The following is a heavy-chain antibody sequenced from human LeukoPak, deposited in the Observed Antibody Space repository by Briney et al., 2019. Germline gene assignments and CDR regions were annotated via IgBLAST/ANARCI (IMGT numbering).Heavy chain of an antibody. Sequence: PGGSLRLSCLTSGFTLSTNAMSWVRQAPGKGLEWISGISGSGASTYYADSVKGRFTISRDNSKNTLYLQMNSLRAEDTAVYYRAKVSRYCNDGSCYYHPFDYWGQGTLVTVSS. D-gene: IGHD2-15*01. V-gene: IGHV3-23*01. CDR1: GFTLSTNA. J-gene: IGHJ4*02. CDR3: AKVSRYCNDGSCYYHPFDY. CDR2: ISGSGAST.